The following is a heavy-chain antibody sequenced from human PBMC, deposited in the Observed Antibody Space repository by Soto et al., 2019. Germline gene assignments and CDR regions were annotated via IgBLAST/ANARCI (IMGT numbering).Heavy chain of an antibody. J-gene: IGHJ3*02. CDR3: AREATVVTPPYAPWGI. CDR1: GGTFSSYA. CDR2: IIPIFGTA. V-gene: IGHV1-69*13. Sequence: GASVKVSCKASGGTFSSYAISWVRQAPGQGLEWMGGIIPIFGTANYAQKFQGRVTITADESTSTAYMELSSLRSEDTAVYYCAREATVVTPPYAPWGIWGQGTMVTVSS. D-gene: IGHD4-17*01.